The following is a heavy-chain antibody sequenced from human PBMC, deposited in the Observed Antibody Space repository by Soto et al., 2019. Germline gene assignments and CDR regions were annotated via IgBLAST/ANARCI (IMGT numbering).Heavy chain of an antibody. CDR2: INPDNGNT. CDR3: ARGIATGQLDP. D-gene: IGHD2-15*01. Sequence: ASVKVSCKASGYTFTRYTMNWVRQAPGQRLEWMGWINPDNGNTKSSQKFQDRVIITRDTSASTAYMDLSSLRSEDTAVYYCARGIATGQLDPWGQGTLVTVYS. J-gene: IGHJ5*02. V-gene: IGHV1-3*01. CDR1: GYTFTRYT.